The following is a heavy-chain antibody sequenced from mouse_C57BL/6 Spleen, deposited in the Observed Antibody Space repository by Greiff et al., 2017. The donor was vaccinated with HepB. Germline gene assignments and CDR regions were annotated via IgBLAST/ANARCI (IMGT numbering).Heavy chain of an antibody. CDR2: IYPGSVST. J-gene: IGHJ4*01. CDR1: GYTFTSYW. Sequence: QVQLQQPGAELVMPGASVKMSCKASGYTFTSYWITWVKQRPGQGLEWIGDIYPGSVSTNYNEKFKSEATLTVDTSSSTAYMQRSSLTSEESAVYYGARWGDYDGDAMDYWGQGTSVTVSS. V-gene: IGHV1-55*01. D-gene: IGHD2-4*01. CDR3: ARWGDYDGDAMDY.